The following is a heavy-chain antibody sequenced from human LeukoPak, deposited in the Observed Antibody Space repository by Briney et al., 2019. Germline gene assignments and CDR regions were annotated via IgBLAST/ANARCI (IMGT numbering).Heavy chain of an antibody. CDR1: GYTFTGYY. CDR2: INPTSGGT. J-gene: IGHJ4*02. CDR3: ATLAYSGSYNYFDY. Sequence: PWASVKVSCKASGYTFTGYYMHWVRQAPGQGLEWMGWINPTSGGTNYAQKFQGRVTMTRDTSISTAYMELSRLRSDDTAVYYCATLAYSGSYNYFDYWGQGTLVTVSS. D-gene: IGHD1-26*01. V-gene: IGHV1-2*02.